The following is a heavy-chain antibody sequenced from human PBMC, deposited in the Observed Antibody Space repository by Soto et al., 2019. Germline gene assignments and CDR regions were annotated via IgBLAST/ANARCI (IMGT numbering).Heavy chain of an antibody. CDR1: GVPISNFY. Sequence: LETLSLTCTVSGVPISNFYWSWIRQPPGKGLEWIGYLYYTGSTNYNPSLKSRVTMSLDTSNNQLSLKLTSVTAADTAVYYCARDLNLAVAGSLLNWFDPWGQGTLVTVSS. CDR3: ARDLNLAVAGSLLNWFDP. CDR2: LYYTGST. V-gene: IGHV4-59*01. J-gene: IGHJ5*02. D-gene: IGHD6-19*01.